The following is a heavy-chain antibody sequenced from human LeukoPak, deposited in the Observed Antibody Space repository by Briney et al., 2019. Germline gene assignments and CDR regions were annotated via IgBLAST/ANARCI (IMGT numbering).Heavy chain of an antibody. CDR2: INTNTGNP. V-gene: IGHV7-4-1*02. D-gene: IGHD3-3*01. J-gene: IGHJ4*02. CDR1: GYTFTSYA. CDR3: ARDSRVRFLEWLKRKNYYIDY. Sequence: ASVKVSCKASGYTFTSYAMNWVRQAPGQGLEWMGWINTNTGNPTYAQGFTGRFVFSLDTSVSTAYLQISSLKAEDTAVYYCARDSRVRFLEWLKRKNYYIDYWGQGTLVTVSS.